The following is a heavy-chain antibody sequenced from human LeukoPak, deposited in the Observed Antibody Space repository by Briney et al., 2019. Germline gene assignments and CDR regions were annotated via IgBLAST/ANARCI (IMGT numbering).Heavy chain of an antibody. J-gene: IGHJ4*02. Sequence: GSLRLSSAASGFTFSTFATSWVRPAPGKGLEWVSTILGGGGRHTYYVGSVKGRFTISRDDLKETVYLQMHGLRAEDTALYYCAKSSPAAPFDYWGLGTLVAVSS. D-gene: IGHD6-6*01. CDR1: GFTFSTFA. V-gene: IGHV3-23*01. CDR3: AKSSPAAPFDY. CDR2: ILGGGGRHT.